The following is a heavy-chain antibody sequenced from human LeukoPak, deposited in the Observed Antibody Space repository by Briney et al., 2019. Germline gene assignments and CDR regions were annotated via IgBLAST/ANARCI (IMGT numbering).Heavy chain of an antibody. CDR2: IYYSGST. CDR1: GGSISSVDYS. Sequence: PSQTLSLTCTVSGGSISSVDYSWSWVRQPPGKGLEWVGYIYYSGSTYYNPSLKCRVTISLDTSKNQFSLKLSSVTAADTAVYYCARNRMYYDMDVWGKGTTVTVSS. J-gene: IGHJ6*03. CDR3: ARNRMYYDMDV. V-gene: IGHV4-30-4*08. D-gene: IGHD1-14*01.